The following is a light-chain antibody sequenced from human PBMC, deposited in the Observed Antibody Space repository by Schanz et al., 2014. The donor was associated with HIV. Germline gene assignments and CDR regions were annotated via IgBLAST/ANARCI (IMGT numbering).Light chain of an antibody. J-gene: IGLJ3*02. CDR1: NSNIGTNT. CDR2: SND. CDR3: SAWDDTLNGRV. V-gene: IGLV1-44*01. Sequence: QSVLTQPPSASGTPGQRVTISCSGSNSNIGTNTVNWYQQIPGTAPKLLIYSNDQRPSGVPDRFSGSKSGTSASLAISGLQSEDEADYYCSAWDDTLNGRVFGGGTKLTVL.